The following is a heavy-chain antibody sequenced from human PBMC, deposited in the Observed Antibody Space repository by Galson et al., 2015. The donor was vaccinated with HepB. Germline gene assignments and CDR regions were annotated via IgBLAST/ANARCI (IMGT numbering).Heavy chain of an antibody. V-gene: IGHV3-48*02. Sequence: SLRLSCAASGFTFSAYSMNWVRQAPGKGLEWVSYIGSRSITIYYADSVEGRFSISRDNAKNSLYLQMSSLRDEDTAVYYCARVGALAGTGQSDYWGQGTLVTVAS. D-gene: IGHD6-19*01. CDR3: ARVGALAGTGQSDY. CDR2: IGSRSITI. J-gene: IGHJ4*02. CDR1: GFTFSAYS.